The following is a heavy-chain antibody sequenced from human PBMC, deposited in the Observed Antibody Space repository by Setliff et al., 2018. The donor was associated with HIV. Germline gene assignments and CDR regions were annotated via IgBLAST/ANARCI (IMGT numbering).Heavy chain of an antibody. J-gene: IGHJ6*03. Sequence: ASVKVSCKASGYTFTSYAMNWVRQATGQGRAWMGWINTNTGNPTYAQGFTGRFVFSLDTSVSTAYLQISSLKAEDTAVYYCARETQGVDTAMVSGYYYYMDVWGKGTTVTVS. CDR2: INTNTGNP. V-gene: IGHV7-4-1*02. CDR3: ARETQGVDTAMVSGYYYYMDV. D-gene: IGHD5-18*01. CDR1: GYTFTSYA.